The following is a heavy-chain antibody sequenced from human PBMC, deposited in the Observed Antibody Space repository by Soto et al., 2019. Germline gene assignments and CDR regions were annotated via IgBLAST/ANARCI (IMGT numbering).Heavy chain of an antibody. CDR3: ARRYGWAFDI. CDR2: IYYSGST. D-gene: IGHD3-16*01. Sequence: ETLSLTCTVSGGSISSYYWSWVRQPPGKGLEWIGYIYYSGSTNYNPSLKSRVTISVDTSKNQFSLKLSSVTAADTAVYYCARRYGWAFDIWGQGTMVTVS. V-gene: IGHV4-59*08. J-gene: IGHJ3*02. CDR1: GGSISSYY.